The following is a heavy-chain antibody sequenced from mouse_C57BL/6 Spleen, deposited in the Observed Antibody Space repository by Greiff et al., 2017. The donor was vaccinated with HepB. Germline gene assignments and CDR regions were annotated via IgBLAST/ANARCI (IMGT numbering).Heavy chain of an antibody. D-gene: IGHD1-3*01. J-gene: IGHJ3*02. V-gene: IGHV1-81*01. Sequence: VQLQESGAELARPGASVKLSCKASGYTFTSYGISWVKQRTGQGLEWIGEIYPRSGNTYYNEKFKGKATLTADKSSSTAYMELRSLTSEDSAVYFCARRSDGYWGQGTLVTVSA. CDR3: ARRSDGY. CDR1: GYTFTSYG. CDR2: IYPRSGNT.